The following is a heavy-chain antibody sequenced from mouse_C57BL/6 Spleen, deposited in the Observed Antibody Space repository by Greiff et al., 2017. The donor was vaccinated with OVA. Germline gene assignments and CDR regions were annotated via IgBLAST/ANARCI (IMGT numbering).Heavy chain of an antibody. CDR1: GFTFSDYG. CDR3: ARKVTTVVATDYWYFDV. J-gene: IGHJ1*03. Sequence: EVQRVESGGGLVKPGGSLKLSCAASGFTFSDYGMHWVRQAPEKGLEWVAYISSGSSTIYYADTVKGRFTISRDNAKNTLFLQMTSLRSEDTAMYYCARKVTTVVATDYWYFDVWGTGTTVTVSS. CDR2: ISSGSSTI. D-gene: IGHD1-1*01. V-gene: IGHV5-17*01.